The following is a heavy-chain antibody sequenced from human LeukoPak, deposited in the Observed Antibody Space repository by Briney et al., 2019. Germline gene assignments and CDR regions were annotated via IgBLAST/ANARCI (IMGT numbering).Heavy chain of an antibody. CDR3: AKGLNSIVEHIDF. D-gene: IGHD3-22*01. CDR1: GFTFDDNA. V-gene: IGHV3-9*01. J-gene: IGHJ4*02. Sequence: LGGSLRLSCAASGFTFDDNAMHWVRQAPGRGLEWVSGISWNSDSIGYADSVKGRFTISRDNAKNSLYLQMNSLRAEDTALYYCAKGLNSIVEHIDFWGQGTLVTVSS. CDR2: ISWNSDSI.